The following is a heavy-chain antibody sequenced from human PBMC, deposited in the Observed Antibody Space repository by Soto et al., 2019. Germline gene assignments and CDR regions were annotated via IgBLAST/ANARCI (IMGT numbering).Heavy chain of an antibody. CDR3: ARLGGYYQVFDF. CDR1: DGTIRDFY. D-gene: IGHD3-22*01. J-gene: IGHJ4*02. CDR2: IYYSGST. V-gene: IGHV4-59*08. Sequence: PSQTLPLTYTVADGTIRDFYCSRFRQPPGKGLEWIGYIYYSGSTTYTPSLKSRVTIAVDTSKNQFSLRLNSVTAADTAVHYCARLGGYYQVFDFWVQGSLVIVFS.